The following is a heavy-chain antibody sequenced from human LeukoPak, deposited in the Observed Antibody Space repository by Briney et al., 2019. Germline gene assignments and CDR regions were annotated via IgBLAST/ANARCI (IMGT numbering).Heavy chain of an antibody. V-gene: IGHV1-8*01. J-gene: IGHJ6*02. CDR1: GYTFTSYD. CDR2: MNPNSGNT. D-gene: IGHD2-2*01. CDR3: AREIVVVPAAQPQYYYYYGMDV. Sequence: EASVKVSCKASGYTFTSYDINWVRQATGQGLEWMGGMNPNSGNTGYAQKFQGRVTMTRNTSISTAYMELSSLRSEDTAVYYCAREIVVVPAAQPQYYYYYGMDVWGQGTTVTVSS.